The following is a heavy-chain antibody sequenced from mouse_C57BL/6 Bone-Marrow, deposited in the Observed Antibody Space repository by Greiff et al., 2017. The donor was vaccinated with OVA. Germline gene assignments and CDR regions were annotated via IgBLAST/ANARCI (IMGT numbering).Heavy chain of an antibody. CDR3: ARDSSGYLFYFDY. D-gene: IGHD3-2*02. Sequence: VQLQQPGTELVKPGASVKLSCKASGYTFTSYWMHWVKQRPGQGLEWIGNINPSNGGTNYNEKFKSKATLTLDKSSSTAYMQLSSLTSEDSAVYYCARDSSGYLFYFDYWGQGTTLTVSS. CDR1: GYTFTSYW. J-gene: IGHJ2*01. CDR2: INPSNGGT. V-gene: IGHV1-53*01.